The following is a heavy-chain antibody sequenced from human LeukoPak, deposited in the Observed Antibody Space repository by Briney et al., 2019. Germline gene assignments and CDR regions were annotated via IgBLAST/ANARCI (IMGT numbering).Heavy chain of an antibody. J-gene: IGHJ4*01. D-gene: IGHD2-2*01. V-gene: IGHV3-64D*06. CDR2: ISGSGGDT. CDR3: VWKACLSCPDIRCGFFDY. Sequence: GGSLRLSCSVSGFTFSGFSMHWVRQAPGMGLEYLSGISGSGGDTYYADSIMGRFTISRDNMKNTLYLQMTSLRTDDTAVYYCVWKACLSCPDIRCGFFDYWGHGILVTVSS. CDR1: GFTFSGFS.